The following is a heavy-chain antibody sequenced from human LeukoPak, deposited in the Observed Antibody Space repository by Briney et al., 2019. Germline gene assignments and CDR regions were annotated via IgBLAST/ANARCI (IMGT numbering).Heavy chain of an antibody. D-gene: IGHD3-22*01. Sequence: SETLSLTCTVSDGSISTSGYYWGWIRQPPGKGLEWIGSIYYSGSTYYNPSLKSRVTISVDTSKNQFSLKLSSVTAADTAVYYCARQDYYDSSLAYWGQGTLVTVSS. J-gene: IGHJ4*02. CDR2: IYYSGST. CDR1: DGSISTSGYY. CDR3: ARQDYYDSSLAY. V-gene: IGHV4-39*07.